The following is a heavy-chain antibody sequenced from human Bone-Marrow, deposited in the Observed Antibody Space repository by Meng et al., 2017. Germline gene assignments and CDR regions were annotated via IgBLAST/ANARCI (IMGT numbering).Heavy chain of an antibody. CDR3: ARGRASCSSGGCSLGWFDP. D-gene: IGHD2-15*01. J-gene: IGHJ5*02. Sequence: QESGPGPVKPAQSLSLTCSDSGGSINSAGYYWSWIRQHPGKGLEWIGYIYYTENTYYNPSLKSPMTISLDKSKNQFSLKLNSVTVADTAVYYCARGRASCSSGGCSLGWFDPWGQGTLVTVSS. CDR2: IYYTENT. V-gene: IGHV4-31*01. CDR1: GGSINSAGYY.